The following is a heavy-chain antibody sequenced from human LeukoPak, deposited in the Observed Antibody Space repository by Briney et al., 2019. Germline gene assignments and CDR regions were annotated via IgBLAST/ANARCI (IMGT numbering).Heavy chain of an antibody. CDR3: AKDSRFGELGGYAFDI. J-gene: IGHJ3*02. CDR2: IRYDGSNK. D-gene: IGHD3-10*01. Sequence: GGSLRLSCAASGFTFSSYGMHWIRQAPGKGLEWVAFIRYDGSNKYYADSVKGRFTISRDNSKNTLYLQMNSLRAEDTAVYYCAKDSRFGELGGYAFDIWGQGTMVTVSS. V-gene: IGHV3-30*02. CDR1: GFTFSSYG.